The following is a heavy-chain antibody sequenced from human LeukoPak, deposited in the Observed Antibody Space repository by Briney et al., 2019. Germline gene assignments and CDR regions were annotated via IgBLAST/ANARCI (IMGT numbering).Heavy chain of an antibody. V-gene: IGHV3-53*01. CDR1: GFTASSNY. D-gene: IGHD5/OR15-5a*01. CDR2: IYSGGST. Sequence: PGGSLRLSCAASGFTASSNYMSWVRQAPGKGLEWVSVIYSGGSTYYADSVKGRFTISRDNSKNTLYLQMNSLRAEDTAVYYCARDLPQESYWGQGTLVTVSS. J-gene: IGHJ4*02. CDR3: ARDLPQESY.